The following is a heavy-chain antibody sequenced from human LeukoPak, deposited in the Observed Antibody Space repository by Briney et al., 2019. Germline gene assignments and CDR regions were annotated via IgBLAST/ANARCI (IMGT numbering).Heavy chain of an antibody. CDR1: GFTFAGHA. Sequence: PGGSLRLSCAASGFTFAGHAMSWVRQAPGEGLEWVSAIRGSGGSTYYADSVKGRFTISRDNSKNTLYLQMNSLRAEDTAVYYCARDWRQFYYGSGSSPFDYWGQGTLVTVSS. CDR2: IRGSGGST. D-gene: IGHD3-10*01. V-gene: IGHV3-23*01. J-gene: IGHJ4*02. CDR3: ARDWRQFYYGSGSSPFDY.